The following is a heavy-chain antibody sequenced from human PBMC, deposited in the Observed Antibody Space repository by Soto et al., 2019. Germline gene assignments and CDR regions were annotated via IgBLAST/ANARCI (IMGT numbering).Heavy chain of an antibody. CDR3: SRKGTYHRFGIRYD. V-gene: IGHV4-38-2*01. D-gene: IGHD1-20*01. Sequence: YRWGWFGWKTGKGLEWIGSIYHSGNTNYNPALYYNPSLKSRVTFSIDTSKNRFSLKLNSVTAADTAVYYCSRKGTYHRFGIRYDGARGTFVPGS. CDR1: YR. J-gene: IGHJ4*02. CDR2: IYHSGNT.